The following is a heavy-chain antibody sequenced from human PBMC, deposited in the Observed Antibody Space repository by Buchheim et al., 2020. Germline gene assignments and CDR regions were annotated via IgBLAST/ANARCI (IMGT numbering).Heavy chain of an antibody. CDR1: GGSIISGANY. J-gene: IGHJ4*02. Sequence: QVQLQESGPGLVEPSGTLSLTCAVSGGSIISGANYWSWIRQHPGKGLEWIGYIYYSGSTFFNPSLKSRVIMSIDISKNQFSLNLRSVTAADTAVYYCVREDDSSGSFDYWGQGTL. CDR2: IYYSGST. V-gene: IGHV4-31*11. D-gene: IGHD3-22*01. CDR3: VREDDSSGSFDY.